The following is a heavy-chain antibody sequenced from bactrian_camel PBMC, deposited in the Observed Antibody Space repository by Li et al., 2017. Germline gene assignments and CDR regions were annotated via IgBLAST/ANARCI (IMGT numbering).Heavy chain of an antibody. D-gene: IGHD1*01. CDR1: GYTVSRLC. V-gene: IGHV3S6*01. CDR3: AADRLACLTPMPRPMSPRAYNL. Sequence: HVQLVESGGGSVQAGGSLTLSCKGTGYTVSRLCMGWFRQAPGKERVQVAQRDTDGEETYADSVKDRFTISLDNAKNLLSLQMNNLIPEDTAMYYCAADRLACLTPMPRPMSPRAYNLWGQGTQVTVS. J-gene: IGHJ4*01. CDR2: RDTDGEET.